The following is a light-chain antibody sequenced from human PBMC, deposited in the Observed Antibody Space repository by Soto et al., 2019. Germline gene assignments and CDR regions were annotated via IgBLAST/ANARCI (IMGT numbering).Light chain of an antibody. V-gene: IGLV1-47*01. CDR1: SSNIGSNY. CDR3: AAWDDSLSVL. CDR2: TNN. J-gene: IGLJ2*01. Sequence: QSALTQPPSASGTPGQRVTISCSGSSSNIGSNYVYWYQQLPGTAPKLLIYTNNQRPSGVPDRFSGSKSGTSASLAISGLRSEDEADDYCAAWDDSLSVLFGGGTKLTVL.